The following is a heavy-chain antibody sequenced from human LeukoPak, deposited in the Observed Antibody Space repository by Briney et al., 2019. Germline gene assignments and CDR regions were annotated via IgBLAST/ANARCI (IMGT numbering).Heavy chain of an antibody. D-gene: IGHD5-18*01. V-gene: IGHV1-2*02. J-gene: IGHJ4*02. CDR3: ARGGYSYAADY. Sequence: ASVKVSCKASGYTFTVKYMHWVRQAAGQGLEWMGWINPNSGGTNYAQNFQGRVTMTRDTSASTVYMELTGLTSDDTAVYFCARGGYSYAADYWGQGTLVTVSS. CDR1: GYTFTVKY. CDR2: INPNSGGT.